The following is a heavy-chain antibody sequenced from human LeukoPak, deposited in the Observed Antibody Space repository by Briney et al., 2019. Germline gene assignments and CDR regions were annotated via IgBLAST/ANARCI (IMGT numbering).Heavy chain of an antibody. V-gene: IGHV4-39*01. CDR1: GDSITSTPYY. CDR2: IYYSGST. J-gene: IGHJ4*02. D-gene: IGHD4-23*01. Sequence: SETLSLTCTVSGDSITSTPYYWGWIRQSPGKGLEWIGIIYYSGSTYYNPSLKSRVTMSVDTSKNHFSLKLNSVTAADTAVYFCARHLNSGGNSPLVYWGQGTLVTVSS. CDR3: ARHLNSGGNSPLVY.